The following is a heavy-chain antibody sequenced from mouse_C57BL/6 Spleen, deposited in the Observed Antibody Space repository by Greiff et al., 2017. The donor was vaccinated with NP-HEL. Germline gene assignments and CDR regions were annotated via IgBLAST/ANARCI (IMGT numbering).Heavy chain of an antibody. J-gene: IGHJ2*01. V-gene: IGHV1-74*01. CDR2: IHPSDSDT. D-gene: IGHD1-1*01. CDR1: GYTFTSYW. Sequence: VQLQQPGAELVKPGASVKVSCKASGYTFTSYWMHWVKQRPGQGLEWIGRIHPSDSDTNYNQKFKGKATLTVDKSSSTAYMPLSSLTSEDAADDDCADYGSRDSYCDYWGQGTTLTVSS. CDR3: ADYGSRDSYCDY.